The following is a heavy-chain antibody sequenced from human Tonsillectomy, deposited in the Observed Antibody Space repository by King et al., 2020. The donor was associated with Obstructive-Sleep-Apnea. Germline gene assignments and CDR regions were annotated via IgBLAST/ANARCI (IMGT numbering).Heavy chain of an antibody. D-gene: IGHD3-16*01. CDR1: GFTVSSYY. CDR2: IYSGGNT. Sequence: QLVQSGGGLVQPGGSLRLSCVVSGFTVSSYYMSWVRQAPERGLEWVSFIYSGGNTYYVDSVKGRFTISRDNSKNTLYLQMNSLRAEDTAVYYCARDNWGSLDYWGQGTLVTVSS. V-gene: IGHV3-66*01. J-gene: IGHJ4*02. CDR3: ARDNWGSLDY.